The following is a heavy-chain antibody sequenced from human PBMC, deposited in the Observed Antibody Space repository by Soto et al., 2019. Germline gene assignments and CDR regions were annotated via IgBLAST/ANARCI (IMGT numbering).Heavy chain of an antibody. Sequence: DVQLVESGGGLIQPGESLRLSCAAFGLTISGKKYVAWVRQAPGKGLEWVAALYDVDGSFYADSVTGRFTISSDSSKTTVYLQMNDLRPDDTAVYYCPTLHERAPAFEVWGQGTPVTIS. V-gene: IGHV3-53*01. CDR1: GLTISGKKY. CDR3: PTLHERAPAFEV. D-gene: IGHD1-1*01. J-gene: IGHJ3*01. CDR2: LYDVDGS.